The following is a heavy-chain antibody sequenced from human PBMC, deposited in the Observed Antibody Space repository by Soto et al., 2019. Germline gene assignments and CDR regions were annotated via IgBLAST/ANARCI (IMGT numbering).Heavy chain of an antibody. CDR1: GGTFSSYA. J-gene: IGHJ4*02. V-gene: IGHV1-69*13. CDR2: IIPIFGTA. CDR3: ARMNSGLIPPYYSDY. Sequence: SVKVSCKASGGTFSSYAISWARQAPGQGLERMGGIIPIFGTANYAQKFKGRITIPADESTSTAYMELSSLRSEDTAVYYCARMNSGLIPPYYSDYCGQGSLVTVFS.